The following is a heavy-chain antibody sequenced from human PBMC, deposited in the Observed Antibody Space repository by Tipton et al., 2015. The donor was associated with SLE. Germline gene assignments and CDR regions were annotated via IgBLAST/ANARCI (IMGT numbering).Heavy chain of an antibody. D-gene: IGHD2-15*01. CDR1: GGSIGSRPYY. CDR3: ARDAYCSGGSCYGFGS. V-gene: IGHV4-61*01. CDR2: ISYSGST. J-gene: IGHJ4*02. Sequence: TLSLTCFVSGGSIGSRPYYWSWIRQPPGKGLEWIGHISYSGSTHYNSSLKRRVTMSLDASKNQFSLTVSSGTAADTAVYHCARDAYCSGGSCYGFGSWGPGTLVAGSS.